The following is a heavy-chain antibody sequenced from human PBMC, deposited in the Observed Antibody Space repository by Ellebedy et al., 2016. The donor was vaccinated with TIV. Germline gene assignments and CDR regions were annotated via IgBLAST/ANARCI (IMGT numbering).Heavy chain of an antibody. J-gene: IGHJ5*02. V-gene: IGHV4-59*01. CDR2: IYYSGST. CDR1: GGSISSYY. CDR3: ARVPQDWFDP. Sequence: MPSETLSLTCTVSGGSISSYYWSWIRQPPGKGLEWIGYIYYSGSTNYNPSLKSRVTISVDTSKNQFSLKLSSVTAADTAVYYCARVPQDWFDPWGQGTLVTVSS.